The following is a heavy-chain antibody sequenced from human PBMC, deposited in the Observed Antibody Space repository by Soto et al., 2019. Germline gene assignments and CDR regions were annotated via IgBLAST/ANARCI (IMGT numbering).Heavy chain of an antibody. CDR2: INHSGST. Sequence: KPSETLSLTCAVYGGSFSGYYWSWIRQPPGKGLEWIGEINHSGSTNYNPSLKSRVTIAVDTSKNQYSLKLSSVTAADTAVYYWARVGRANIVVVPAAAGTRGYFDYWGQGTLVTVSS. D-gene: IGHD2-2*01. J-gene: IGHJ4*02. V-gene: IGHV4-34*01. CDR1: GGSFSGYY. CDR3: ARVGRANIVVVPAAAGTRGYFDY.